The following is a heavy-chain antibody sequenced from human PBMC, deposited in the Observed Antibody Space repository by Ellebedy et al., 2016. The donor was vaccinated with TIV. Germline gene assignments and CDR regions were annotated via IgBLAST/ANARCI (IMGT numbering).Heavy chain of an antibody. CDR2: MYPGGST. D-gene: IGHD1-26*01. CDR3: AREQWEQGQHGDAFDI. J-gene: IGHJ3*02. CDR1: DYSISSGYY. V-gene: IGHV4-38-2*02. Sequence: MPSETLSLTCTVSDYSISSGYYWGWIRQPPGKGLGWIGSMYPGGSTSYNPSLMSRVTMSIDTSKNQFSLKLSSVTAADTAVYYCAREQWEQGQHGDAFDIWGQGTMVTVSS.